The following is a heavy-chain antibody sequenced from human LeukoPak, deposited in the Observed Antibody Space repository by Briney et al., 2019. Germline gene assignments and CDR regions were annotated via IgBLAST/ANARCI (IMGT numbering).Heavy chain of an antibody. CDR2: ISAYNGNT. Sequence: ASVKVSCKASGYTFTSYGISWVRQAPGQGLEWMGWISAYNGNTNYAQKLQGRVTMTTDTSTSTAYMELRSLRSDDTAVYYCAGNKCSGGGCYSRWFDPWGQGTLVTVSS. CDR1: GYTFTSYG. CDR3: AGNKCSGGGCYSRWFDP. J-gene: IGHJ5*02. D-gene: IGHD2-15*01. V-gene: IGHV1-18*04.